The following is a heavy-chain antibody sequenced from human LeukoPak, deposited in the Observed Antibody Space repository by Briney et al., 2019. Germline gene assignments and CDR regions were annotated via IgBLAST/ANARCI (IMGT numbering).Heavy chain of an antibody. V-gene: IGHV3-23*01. CDR1: GFTFSSYA. J-gene: IGHJ4*02. Sequence: GGSLRLSCAASGFTFSSYAMSWVRQAPGKGLEWVSAISGSGGSKYYADSVKGRFTISRDNSKNTLYLQINSLRAEDTAVYYCAKDRLGLYSSGWYGSYYFDYWGQGTLVTVSS. CDR3: AKDRLGLYSSGWYGSYYFDY. CDR2: ISGSGGSK. D-gene: IGHD6-19*01.